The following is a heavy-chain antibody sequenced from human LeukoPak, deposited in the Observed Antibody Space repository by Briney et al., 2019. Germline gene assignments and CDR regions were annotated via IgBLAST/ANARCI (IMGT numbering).Heavy chain of an antibody. CDR3: ARGTTLTTLPYYYYYMDV. Sequence: GGSLRLSCAASGFTFSSYWMHWVRQAPGKGLVWVSRINSDGSSTSYADSVKGRFTISRDNAKNTLYLQMNSLRAEDTAVYYCARGTTLTTLPYYYYYMDVWGKGTTVTISS. CDR2: INSDGSST. J-gene: IGHJ6*03. V-gene: IGHV3-74*01. D-gene: IGHD4-17*01. CDR1: GFTFSSYW.